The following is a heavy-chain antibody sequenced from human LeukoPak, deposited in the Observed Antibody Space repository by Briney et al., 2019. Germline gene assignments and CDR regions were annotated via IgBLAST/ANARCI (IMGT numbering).Heavy chain of an antibody. CDR1: GFTVSSNS. CDR2: IYSGGTT. J-gene: IGHJ4*02. V-gene: IGHV3-53*01. D-gene: IGHD5-12*01. CDR3: VRAGRGYSGLLVY. Sequence: GGSLRLSCAASGFTVSSNSMSWVRQAPGKGLEWVSVIYSGGTTYYADSVMGRFTISRDNSKNTLYLQMNSLRAEDTAVYYCVRAGRGYSGLLVYWGQGTLVTVSS.